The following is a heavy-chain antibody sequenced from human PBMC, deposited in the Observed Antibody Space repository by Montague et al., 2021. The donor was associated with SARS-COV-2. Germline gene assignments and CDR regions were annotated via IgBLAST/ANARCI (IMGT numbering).Heavy chain of an antibody. V-gene: IGHV3-23*01. CDR2: FTSVGADT. J-gene: IGHJ4*02. CDR3: ARDFRYPLDVDLTHFDY. D-gene: IGHD5-12*01. CDR1: GFTFREYS. Sequence: SLRLSCAASGFTFREYSMSWVRHVPGKGLEWVAIFTSVGADTFYADSVKGRCTVSRDISRNLFYLQLNNVRGEDTATYFCARDFRYPLDVDLTHFDYWGPGTQVTVSS.